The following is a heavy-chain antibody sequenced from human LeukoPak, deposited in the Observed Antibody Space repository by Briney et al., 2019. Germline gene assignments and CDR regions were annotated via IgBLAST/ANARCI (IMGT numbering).Heavy chain of an antibody. V-gene: IGHV3-7*04. CDR1: GFTFRSNW. CDR3: ARVMVVVGAPFYYYGMDV. D-gene: IGHD2-15*01. J-gene: IGHJ6*02. Sequence: PGGSLRLSCAASGFTFRSNWMSWVRQAPGKGLEWVANIKEDGSEKHHVDSVKGRFTISRDNARNSLYLQMNSLRSEDTAVYFCARVMVVVGAPFYYYGMDVWGQGTTVIVSS. CDR2: IKEDGSEK.